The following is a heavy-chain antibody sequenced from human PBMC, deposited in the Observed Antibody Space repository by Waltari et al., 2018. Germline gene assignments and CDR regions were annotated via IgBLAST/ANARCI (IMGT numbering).Heavy chain of an antibody. Sequence: EVQLVESGGGLVQPGRSLRLSCAASGFTFDDYAMHWVRQAPGKGLEWVSGISGKSVSIGYADSVKGRFTIAIDNAKNSLYLQMNRLRAEDTALYYCAKDNREGAGWFTIFDYWGQGTLVTVSS. CDR1: GFTFDDYA. CDR3: AKDNREGAGWFTIFDY. J-gene: IGHJ4*02. D-gene: IGHD2-15*01. CDR2: ISGKSVSI. V-gene: IGHV3-9*01.